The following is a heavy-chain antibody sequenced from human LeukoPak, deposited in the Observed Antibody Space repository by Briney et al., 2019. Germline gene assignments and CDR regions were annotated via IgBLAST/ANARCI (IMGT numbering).Heavy chain of an antibody. J-gene: IGHJ5*02. D-gene: IGHD6-19*01. CDR2: IYYSGRT. Sequence: PSETLSLTCTVSGGSISSSTYYWGWIRQPPGKGLEWIGSIYYSGRTYYNPSLKSRVTISVDTSNNQFSLILSSVTATDTAIYYCARVRSVSNWLDPWGQGTLVTVSS. CDR3: ARVRSVSNWLDP. V-gene: IGHV4-39*01. CDR1: GGSISSSTYY.